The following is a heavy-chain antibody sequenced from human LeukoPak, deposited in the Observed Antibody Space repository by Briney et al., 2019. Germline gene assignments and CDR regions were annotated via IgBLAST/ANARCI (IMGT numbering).Heavy chain of an antibody. J-gene: IGHJ4*02. CDR1: GGSISSYY. Sequence: SETLSLTCTVSGGSISSYYWSWIRQPAGKGLEWIGRIYTSGSTNHNPSLKSRVTMSVDTSKNQFSLKLSSVTAADTAVYYCARDRVYYDSSGYYGETYFDYWGQGTLVTVSS. CDR2: IYTSGST. D-gene: IGHD3-22*01. CDR3: ARDRVYYDSSGYYGETYFDY. V-gene: IGHV4-4*07.